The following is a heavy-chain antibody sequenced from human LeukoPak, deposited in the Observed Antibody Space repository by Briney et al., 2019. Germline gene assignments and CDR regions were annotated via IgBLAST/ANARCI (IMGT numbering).Heavy chain of an antibody. J-gene: IGHJ4*02. CDR1: GGSISSSSYY. V-gene: IGHV4-39*01. CDR3: ARGRNYDYVWGSYRKDCYFDY. D-gene: IGHD3-16*02. CDR2: IYYSGST. Sequence: SETLSLTCTVSGGSISSSSYYWGWIRQPPGKGLEWIGSIYYSGSTYYNPSLKSRVTISVDTSKNQFSLKLSSVTAADTAVYYCARGRNYDYVWGSYRKDCYFDYWGQGTLVTVSS.